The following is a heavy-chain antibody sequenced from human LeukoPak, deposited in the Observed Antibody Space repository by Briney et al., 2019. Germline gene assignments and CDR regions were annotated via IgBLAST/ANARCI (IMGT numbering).Heavy chain of an antibody. D-gene: IGHD3-22*01. Sequence: SEDPVPHLHCLWLLHQQWLLLGWIRQPPGKGLEWIGSIYHSGSTYYNPSLKSRVTISVDTSKNQFSLKLSSVTAADTAVYYCARVVVNYYYYYMDVWGKGTTVTVSS. CDR3: ARVVVNYYYYYMDV. J-gene: IGHJ6*03. CDR2: IYHSGST. CDR1: LLHQQWLL. V-gene: IGHV4-38-2*02.